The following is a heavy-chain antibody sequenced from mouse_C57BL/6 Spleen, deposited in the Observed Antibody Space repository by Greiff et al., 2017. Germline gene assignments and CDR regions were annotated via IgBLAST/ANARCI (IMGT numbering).Heavy chain of an antibody. CDR2: IHPNSGST. CDR1: GYTFTSYW. Sequence: QVQLQQPGAELVKPGASVKLSCKASGYTFTSYWMHWVKQRPGQGLEWIGMIHPNSGSTNYNEKFKSKATLTVDKSPSTAYMQLSSLTSEDSAVYYCVRLRRGDYAMDYWGQGTSVTVSS. J-gene: IGHJ4*01. V-gene: IGHV1-64*01. D-gene: IGHD2-12*01. CDR3: VRLRRGDYAMDY.